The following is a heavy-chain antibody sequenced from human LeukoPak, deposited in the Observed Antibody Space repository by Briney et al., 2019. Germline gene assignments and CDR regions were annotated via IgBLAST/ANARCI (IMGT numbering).Heavy chain of an antibody. CDR2: IWYDGSNK. V-gene: IGHV3-33*01. Sequence: PGRSLRLSCAASGFTFSSYGMHWVRQAPGKGLEWVAVIWYDGSNKYYADSVKGRFTISRDNSKNTLYLQMNSLRAEDTAVYYCARWFGELHYYYYGMDVWGQGTTVTVSS. CDR3: ARWFGELHYYYYGMDV. D-gene: IGHD3-10*01. J-gene: IGHJ6*02. CDR1: GFTFSSYG.